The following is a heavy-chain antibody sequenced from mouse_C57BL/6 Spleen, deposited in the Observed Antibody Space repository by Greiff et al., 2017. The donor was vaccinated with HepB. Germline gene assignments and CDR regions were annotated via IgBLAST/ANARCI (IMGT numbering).Heavy chain of an antibody. V-gene: IGHV1-81*01. CDR1: GYTFTSYG. CDR3: ARWDYGSTGFAY. J-gene: IGHJ3*01. D-gene: IGHD1-1*01. CDR2: IYPRSGNT. Sequence: QVTLKESGAELARPGASVKLSCKASGYTFTSYGISWVKQRTGQGLEWIGEIYPRSGNTYYNEKFKGKATLTADKSSSTAYMELRSLTSEDSAVYFCARWDYGSTGFAYWGQGTLVTVSA.